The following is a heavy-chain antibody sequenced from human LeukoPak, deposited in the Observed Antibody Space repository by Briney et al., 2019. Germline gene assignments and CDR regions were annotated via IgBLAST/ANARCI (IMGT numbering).Heavy chain of an antibody. V-gene: IGHV1-69*05. Sequence: GASVKVSCKASGGTFSSYTLSWVRQAPGQGLEWMGGIIPIFGTSNYAQKFQGRVTITTDGSTSTAYMELSSLRSEDTAVYYCARVYSLRVRGVMFYWGQGTLVTVSS. CDR3: ARVYSLRVRGVMFY. CDR1: GGTFSSYT. J-gene: IGHJ4*02. CDR2: IIPIFGTS. D-gene: IGHD3-10*01.